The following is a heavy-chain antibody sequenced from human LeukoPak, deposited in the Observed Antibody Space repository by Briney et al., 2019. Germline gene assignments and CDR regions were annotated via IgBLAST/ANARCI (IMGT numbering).Heavy chain of an antibody. CDR3: ARDLRDILTEYYYGMDV. D-gene: IGHD3-9*01. CDR2: IYYSGST. V-gene: IGHV4-59*01. J-gene: IGHJ6*02. CDR1: GASISSDY. Sequence: SETLSLTCTVSGASISSDYWNWIRQPPGKGLEWIGYIYYSGSTNYNPSLKSRVTISVDTSKNQFSLKLSSVTAADTAVYYCARDLRDILTEYYYGMDVWGQGTTVTVSS.